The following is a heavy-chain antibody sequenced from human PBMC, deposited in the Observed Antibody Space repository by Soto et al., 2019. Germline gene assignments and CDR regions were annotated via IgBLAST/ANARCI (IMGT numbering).Heavy chain of an antibody. V-gene: IGHV4-30-2*01. CDR3: ASFSTVTKYYFDY. D-gene: IGHD4-17*01. J-gene: IGHJ4*02. CDR1: GGSISSGGYS. CDR2: IYHSGST. Sequence: PSETLSLTCAVSGGSISSGGYSWSWIRQPPGKGLEWIGYIYHSGSTYYNPSLKSRVTISVDRSKNQFSLKLSSVTAADTAVYYCASFSTVTKYYFDYWGQGTLVTVSS.